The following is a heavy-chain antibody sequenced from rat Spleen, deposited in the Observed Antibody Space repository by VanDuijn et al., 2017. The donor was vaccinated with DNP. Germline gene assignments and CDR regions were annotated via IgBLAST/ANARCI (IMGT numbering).Heavy chain of an antibody. CDR2: ISTSGGRT. V-gene: IGHV5-25*01. CDR1: GFTFSNYY. Sequence: EVQLVESGGGLVQPGRSLKLSCAASGFTFSNYYMAWVRQAPKKGLEWVATISTSGGRTYYPDSVKGRFTISRDNAKSTLYLQMDSLRSEDTATYYCARWNSGHFDYWGQGVMVPVSS. J-gene: IGHJ2*01. CDR3: ARWNSGHFDY. D-gene: IGHD4-3*01.